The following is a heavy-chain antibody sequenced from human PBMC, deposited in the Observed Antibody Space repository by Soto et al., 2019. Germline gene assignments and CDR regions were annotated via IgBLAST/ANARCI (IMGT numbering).Heavy chain of an antibody. V-gene: IGHV3-7*01. J-gene: IGHJ4*02. CDR2: IKQDGSEK. CDR3: ARPTDYGDYYY. CDR1: GFTFSSYW. D-gene: IGHD4-17*01. Sequence: EVQLVESGGGLVQPGGSLRLSCAASGFTFSSYWMSWVRQAPGKGLEWVANIKQDGSEKYYVDSVKGRVTISRDNAKNSLYLQMNSLRAEDTAVYYCARPTDYGDYYYWGQGTLVTVSS.